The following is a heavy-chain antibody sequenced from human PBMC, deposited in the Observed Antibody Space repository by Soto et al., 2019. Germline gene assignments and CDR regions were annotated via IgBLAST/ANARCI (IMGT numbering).Heavy chain of an antibody. D-gene: IGHD3-9*01. CDR2: IYYSGST. J-gene: IGHJ4*02. Sequence: QLQLQESGPGLVKPSETLSLTCIVAGGSISSGSYYWGWIRQPPGKGLEWIGSIYYSGSTYYNPSLKSRVTISADTSKKQFSLKLSSMTAADTAVYYCARHWDILTGYSPFDNWGQGTLVTVSS. V-gene: IGHV4-39*01. CDR3: ARHWDILTGYSPFDN. CDR1: GGSISSGSYY.